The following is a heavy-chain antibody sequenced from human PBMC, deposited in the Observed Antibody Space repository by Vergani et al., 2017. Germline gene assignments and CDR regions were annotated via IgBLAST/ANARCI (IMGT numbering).Heavy chain of an antibody. CDR3: AKDLSYSSSYYYYMDV. CDR1: GFTFDDYA. CDR2: ISWNSGSI. V-gene: IGHV3-9*01. Sequence: EVQLVESGGGLVQPGRSLRLSCAASGFTFDDYAMHWVRQAPGKGLEWVSGISWNSGSIGYADSVKGRFTISRDNAKNTLYLQMNSLRAEDTAVYYCAKDLSYSSSYYYYMDVWGKGTTVTVSS. D-gene: IGHD6-6*01. J-gene: IGHJ6*03.